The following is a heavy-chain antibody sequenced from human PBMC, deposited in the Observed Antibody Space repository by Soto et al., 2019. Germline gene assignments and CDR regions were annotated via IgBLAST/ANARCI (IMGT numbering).Heavy chain of an antibody. J-gene: IGHJ4*02. CDR1: GSSLSSSGVG. V-gene: IGHV2-5*02. CDR2: IYWDDDK. D-gene: IGHD3-16*01. CDR3: AHALGGGSSSYFDY. Sequence: QITLKESGPTLVKPTQTLTLTCTFSGSSLSSSGVGVGWIRQPPGKALEWLALIYWDDDKRYSPSLKSRLTITKEPSKNQVVLKMANMDPVDTATYFCAHALGGGSSSYFDYWGQGTLVTVSS.